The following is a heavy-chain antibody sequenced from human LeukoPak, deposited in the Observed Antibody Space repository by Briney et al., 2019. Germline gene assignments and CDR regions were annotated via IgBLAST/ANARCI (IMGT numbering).Heavy chain of an antibody. CDR2: IKQDGSDK. CDR3: ARGGAAAARKRGVDY. Sequence: GGSLRLSCTASGFTFSSYWMSWVRQAPGKGLEWVASIKQDGSDKFYVASVKGRFTISRDNAKNSLYPQMNSLRAEDTAVYYCARGGAAAARKRGVDYWGQGTLVTVSS. CDR1: GFTFSSYW. D-gene: IGHD6-13*01. J-gene: IGHJ4*02. V-gene: IGHV3-7*01.